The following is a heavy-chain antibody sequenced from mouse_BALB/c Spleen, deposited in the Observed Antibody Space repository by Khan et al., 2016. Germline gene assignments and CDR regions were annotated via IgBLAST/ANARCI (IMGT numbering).Heavy chain of an antibody. J-gene: IGHJ4*01. Sequence: QVQLQQSGTELPRPGASVKLSCKASGYTFTDYYLHWVKQRTGQGLEWIGEIFPGSGITYYNEKFKGKASLTADTSSITSYMQLSSLTSDDSAGEFCARSYDGYFAIDYWGHGASVTVSS. CDR2: IFPGSGIT. V-gene: IGHV1-77*01. CDR3: ARSYDGYFAIDY. D-gene: IGHD1-2*01. CDR1: GYTFTDYY.